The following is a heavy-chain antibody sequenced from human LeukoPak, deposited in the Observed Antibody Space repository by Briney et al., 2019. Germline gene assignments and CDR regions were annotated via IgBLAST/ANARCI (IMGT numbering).Heavy chain of an antibody. D-gene: IGHD3-9*01. V-gene: IGHV3-30*18. CDR2: ISYDGSNK. Sequence: GGSLRLSCAAYGFTFSSYGMHLVRQATGKRLESVAVISYDGSNKYYADSVKGRFTISRDNSKNTLYLQMNSLRAEDTAFFFQAEDGIRDFDSDYMDVWGKGTTVTVSS. J-gene: IGHJ6*03. CDR1: GFTFSSYG. CDR3: AEDGIRDFDSDYMDV.